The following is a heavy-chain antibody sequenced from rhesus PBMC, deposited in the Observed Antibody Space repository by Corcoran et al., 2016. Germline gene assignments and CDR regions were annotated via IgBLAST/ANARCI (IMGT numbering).Heavy chain of an antibody. D-gene: IGHD1-44*01. Sequence: QVQLQESGPGLVKPSETLSLTCAVSGYSLSSGYGWSWIRQPPGTGLEWIGYIGGSRGKTNYNPSLKSRVTISKDTSKNQFSRKLSSVTAAETAVYYCARDRGQGGRFDYWGQGVLVTVSS. V-gene: IGHV4-127*01. CDR3: ARDRGQGGRFDY. CDR1: GYSLSSGYG. J-gene: IGHJ4*01. CDR2: IGGSRGKT.